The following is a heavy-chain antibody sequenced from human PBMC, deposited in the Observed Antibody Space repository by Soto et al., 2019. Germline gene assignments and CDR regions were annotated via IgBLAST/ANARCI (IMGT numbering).Heavy chain of an antibody. CDR3: AKAGRDQPLLYADY. CDR1: GFTFSSYA. CDR2: ISGSGGST. V-gene: IGHV3-23*01. D-gene: IGHD2-2*02. Sequence: GGSLRLSCAASGFTFSSYAMSWVRQAPGKGLEWVSAISGSGGSTYYADSVKGRFTISRDNSKNTLYLQMNSLRAEDTAVYYCAKAGRDQPLLYADYWGQGTLVTVSS. J-gene: IGHJ4*02.